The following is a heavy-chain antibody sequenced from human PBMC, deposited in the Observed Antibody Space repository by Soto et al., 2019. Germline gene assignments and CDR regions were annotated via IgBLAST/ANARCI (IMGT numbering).Heavy chain of an antibody. CDR3: ARGQSSRGLDC. Sequence: QVQLQQCGAGLLKPSETLSLTCAVYGGSFSGYYWRWIRQPPGKGLEWIGQINHSGSTNYNPSPNSRVSISVHSSKNQFSLKLSSVSGADTALYYWARGQSSRGLDCWGHGGLISVSS. CDR1: GGSFSGYY. V-gene: IGHV4-34*01. J-gene: IGHJ4*01. CDR2: INHSGST.